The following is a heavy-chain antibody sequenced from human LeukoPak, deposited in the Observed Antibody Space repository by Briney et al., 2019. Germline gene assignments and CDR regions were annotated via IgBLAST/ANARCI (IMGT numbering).Heavy chain of an antibody. CDR1: GFTFSSSG. J-gene: IGHJ4*02. Sequence: PGGSLRLSCAASGFTFSSSGMSWVRQAPGKGLEWVANIKQDGSEKYYVDSVKGRFTISRDNAKNSLYLQLNSLRAEDTAVYYCAREKEEMATILNWGQGTLVTVSS. V-gene: IGHV3-7*01. CDR3: AREKEEMATILN. CDR2: IKQDGSEK. D-gene: IGHD5-24*01.